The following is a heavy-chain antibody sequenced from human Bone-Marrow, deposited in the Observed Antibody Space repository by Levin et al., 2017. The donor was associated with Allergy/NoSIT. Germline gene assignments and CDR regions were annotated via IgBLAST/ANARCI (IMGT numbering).Heavy chain of an antibody. CDR2: LSSSGSS. Sequence: SETLSLTCTVSGGSISTYFWSWIRQPPGKGLEWIAHLSSSGSSNYNPSLKSRVTISVDTSKNQLSLKLTSVTAADRAVYYCARDRVITSGSTYYYYGMDVWGQGTTVTVSS. D-gene: IGHD2-15*01. CDR1: GGSISTYF. J-gene: IGHJ6*02. CDR3: ARDRVITSGSTYYYYGMDV. V-gene: IGHV4-59*01.